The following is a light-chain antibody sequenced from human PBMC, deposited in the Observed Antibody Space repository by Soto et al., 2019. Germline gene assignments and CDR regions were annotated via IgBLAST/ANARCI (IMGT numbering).Light chain of an antibody. CDR1: SDDIGANNY. V-gene: IGLV2-14*01. CDR2: EAA. J-gene: IGLJ2*01. CDR3: TFHTSASHLV. Sequence: QSALTQPASVSGSPGQSITISCTGTSDDIGANNYVSWYQHHPGKAPKILIYEAANRPSGISHRFSGSKSGNTASLTISGLQAEDEAGYFCTFHTSASHLVFGRGNKLTLL.